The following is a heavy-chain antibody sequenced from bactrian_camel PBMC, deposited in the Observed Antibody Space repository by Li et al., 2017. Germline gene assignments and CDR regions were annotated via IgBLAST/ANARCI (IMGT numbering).Heavy chain of an antibody. V-gene: IGHV3S40*01. D-gene: IGHD2*01. CDR3: AYDLLGAYSYSLGY. CDR2: INSGGGST. CDR1: GFAFNESR. Sequence: DVQLVESGGGLVQPGGSLRLSCAGSGFAFNESRISWVHQVPGKELEWVSAINSGGGSTYYADSVKGRFTISRDNAKNTLLLQLNSLKTEDTAMYYCAYDLLGAYSYSLGYWGQGTQVTVS. J-gene: IGHJ4*01.